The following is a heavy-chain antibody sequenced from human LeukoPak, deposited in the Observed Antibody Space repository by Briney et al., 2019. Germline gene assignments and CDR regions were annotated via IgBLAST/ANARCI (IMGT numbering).Heavy chain of an antibody. CDR1: GFTFSSYG. CDR2: ICGSGGSK. J-gene: IGHJ4*02. CDR3: AKAVPEDSYGYPGDY. D-gene: IGHD5-18*01. Sequence: GGSLRLTCAVSGFTFSSYGMSWVRQAPGKGLEWVSAICGSGGSKYYAAFVRGRFTISRANYKHTLHMQMYSLSADATALYYCAKAVPEDSYGYPGDYWGQGTLVTVSS. V-gene: IGHV3-23*01.